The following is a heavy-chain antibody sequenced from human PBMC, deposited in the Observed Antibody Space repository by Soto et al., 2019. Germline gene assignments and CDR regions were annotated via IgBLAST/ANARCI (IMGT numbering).Heavy chain of an antibody. D-gene: IGHD2-2*01. CDR2: IYYSGST. J-gene: IGHJ3*01. V-gene: IGHV4-59*01. CDR1: GGSISSYY. Sequence: SATLSLTCTVSGGSISSYYWSWIRQPPGKGLEWIGYIYYSGSTNYNPSLKSRVTISVDTSKNQFSLKLSSVTAADTAVYYCARVDSVPPCRVFSMVNDAFVCSGQATM. CDR3: ARVDSVPPCRVFSMVNDAFVC.